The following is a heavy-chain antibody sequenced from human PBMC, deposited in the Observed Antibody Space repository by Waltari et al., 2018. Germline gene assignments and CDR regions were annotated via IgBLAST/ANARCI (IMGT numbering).Heavy chain of an antibody. CDR3: ATTGVVPPYYFDY. CDR1: GYTFTDYY. V-gene: IGHV1-69-2*01. CDR2: GDPEDGET. D-gene: IGHD3-3*01. J-gene: IGHJ4*02. Sequence: EVQLVQSGAEVKKPGATVNISCKASGYTFTDYYMHWVQQAPGKGLEWMGRGDPEDGETRYAEKFQGRGTITADTSTDTAYMELSSLRSEDTAVYYGATTGVVPPYYFDYWGQGTLVTVSS.